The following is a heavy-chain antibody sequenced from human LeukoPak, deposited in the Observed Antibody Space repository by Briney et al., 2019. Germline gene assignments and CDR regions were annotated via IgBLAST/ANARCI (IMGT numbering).Heavy chain of an antibody. CDR1: GFTFSNHW. CDR3: VRETTASGNFFDS. J-gene: IGHJ4*02. CDR2: IRNDGGTI. D-gene: IGHD4-17*01. Sequence: GGSLRLSCAASGFTFSNHWMHWVRQTPGKGLVWVSRIRNDGGTIDYAGSVRGRFTISRDNARNTLSLQMNSLGAEDTAVYYCVRETTASGNFFDSWGQGTLVTVSS. V-gene: IGHV3-74*01.